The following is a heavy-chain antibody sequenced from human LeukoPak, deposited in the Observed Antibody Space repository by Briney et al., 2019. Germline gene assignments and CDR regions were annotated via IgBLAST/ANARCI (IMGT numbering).Heavy chain of an antibody. D-gene: IGHD1-26*01. Sequence: PSETLSLTCTVTGASISSHYWCWIRQTPGTGLEWIGDIYDRGSTTYNPSLKSRVSISVDTSRNQFSLNLRSVTAADTAVYYPAKIEVGRFDPWGQGTLVTVSS. V-gene: IGHV4-59*11. CDR2: IYDRGST. CDR3: AKIEVGRFDP. J-gene: IGHJ5*02. CDR1: GASISSHY.